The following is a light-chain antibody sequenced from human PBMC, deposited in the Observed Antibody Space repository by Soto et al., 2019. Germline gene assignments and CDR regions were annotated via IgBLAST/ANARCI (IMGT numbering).Light chain of an antibody. Sequence: EIVLTQSPGTLSLSPGERDTLSCRASQSVSSSYLAWYQQKPGQAPRLLIYGASSRATGIPDRFSGSGSGKDFTLTISRLEPEDFAVYYWQQYGSSLWTFGQGTKVEIK. V-gene: IGKV3-20*01. CDR1: QSVSSSY. CDR3: QQYGSSLWT. CDR2: GAS. J-gene: IGKJ1*01.